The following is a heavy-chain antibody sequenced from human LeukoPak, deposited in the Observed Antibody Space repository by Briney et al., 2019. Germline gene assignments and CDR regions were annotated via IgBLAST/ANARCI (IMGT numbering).Heavy chain of an antibody. Sequence: ASVKVSCKASGCTFTGYYMHWVRQAPGQGLEWMGWINPNSGGTNYAQKFQCRVTMTRDTSISTAYMELSRLRSDDTAVYYCASTVEDGWLNWFDPWGQGTLVTVSS. D-gene: IGHD4-11*01. CDR3: ASTVEDGWLNWFDP. CDR1: GCTFTGYY. V-gene: IGHV1-2*02. CDR2: INPNSGGT. J-gene: IGHJ5*02.